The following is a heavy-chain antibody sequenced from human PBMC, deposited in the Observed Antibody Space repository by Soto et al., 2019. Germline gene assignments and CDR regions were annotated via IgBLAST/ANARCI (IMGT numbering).Heavy chain of an antibody. J-gene: IGHJ6*02. CDR1: GYTFTGYY. CDR2: INPNSGGT. Sequence: ASVKVSCKASGYTFTGYYMHWVRQAPGQGLEWMGWINPNSGGTNYAQKFQGWVTMTRDTSISTAYMELSRLRSDDTAVYYCARDSPGNLVVPAAMAYYYGMDVWGQGTTVTVSS. CDR3: ARDSPGNLVVPAAMAYYYGMDV. D-gene: IGHD2-2*01. V-gene: IGHV1-2*04.